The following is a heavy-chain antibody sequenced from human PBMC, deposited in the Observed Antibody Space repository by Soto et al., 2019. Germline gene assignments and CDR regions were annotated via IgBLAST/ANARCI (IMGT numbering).Heavy chain of an antibody. V-gene: IGHV4-34*01. J-gene: IGHJ4*02. CDR2: INHSGST. Sequence: SETLSLTCAVYGGSFSGYYWIWIRQPPGKGLEWIGEINHSGSTNYNPSLKSRVTISVDTSKNQFSLKLSSVTAADTAVYYCARRGLYNWNYYYFDYWGQGTLVTVSS. CDR1: GGSFSGYY. CDR3: ARRGLYNWNYYYFDY. D-gene: IGHD1-7*01.